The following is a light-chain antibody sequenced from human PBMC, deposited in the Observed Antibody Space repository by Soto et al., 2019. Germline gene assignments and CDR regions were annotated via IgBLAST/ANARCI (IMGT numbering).Light chain of an antibody. CDR3: QQRSNWPPYT. CDR1: QSVSTY. Sequence: EIALTQSPATLSFSPGERATPSCRASQSVSTYLAWYQQKPVHAPRLLIYDASNRATGIPARFSGSGSGTHFTLAIRSLEPEDFAVYYCQQRSNWPPYTFGQGTKLEIK. CDR2: DAS. J-gene: IGKJ2*01. V-gene: IGKV3-11*01.